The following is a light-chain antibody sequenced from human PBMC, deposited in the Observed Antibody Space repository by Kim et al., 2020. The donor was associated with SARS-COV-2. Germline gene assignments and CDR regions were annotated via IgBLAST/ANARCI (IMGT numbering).Light chain of an antibody. CDR3: AAWDDSLNGPV. Sequence: ELTQPPSASGTPGQRVTISCSGSSSNIGSKTVTWYQQLPGTAPKVLIYSDNQRPSGVPDRFSGSKSGTSASLAISGLQSEDEADYYCAAWDDSLNGPVFGGGTKLTVL. V-gene: IGLV1-44*01. CDR1: SSNIGSKT. CDR2: SDN. J-gene: IGLJ3*02.